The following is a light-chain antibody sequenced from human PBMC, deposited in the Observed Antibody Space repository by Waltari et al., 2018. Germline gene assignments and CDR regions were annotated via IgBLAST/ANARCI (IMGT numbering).Light chain of an antibody. V-gene: IGLV2-8*01. CDR1: SSDVGRYNY. J-gene: IGLJ2*01. CDR2: EVS. CDR3: SSYAGSNNVV. Sequence: QSALTQPPSASGSPGQSVTISCTGTSSDVGRYNYVSWYQQHPGKAPKLMIYEVSQRPSGVPARLSGSKSGNTASLTVSGLQAEDEADYYCSSYAGSNNVVFGGGTKLTVL.